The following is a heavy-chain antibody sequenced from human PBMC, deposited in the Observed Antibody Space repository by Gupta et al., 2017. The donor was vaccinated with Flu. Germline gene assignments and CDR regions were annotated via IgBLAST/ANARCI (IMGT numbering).Heavy chain of an antibody. CDR2: INPSGGST. CDR3: ARVSRGITFGGVIEYFDY. Sequence: MHWVRQAPGQGLEWMGIINPSGGSTSYAQKFQGRVTMTRDTSTRAVYMELSSLRSEDTAVYYCARVSRGITFGGVIEYFDYWGQGTLVTVSS. V-gene: IGHV1-46*03. D-gene: IGHD3-16*02. J-gene: IGHJ4*02.